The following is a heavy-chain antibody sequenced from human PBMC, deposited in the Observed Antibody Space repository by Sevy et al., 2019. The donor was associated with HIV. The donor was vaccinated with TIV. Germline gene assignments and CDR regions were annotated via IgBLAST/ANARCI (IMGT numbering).Heavy chain of an antibody. J-gene: IGHJ6*02. CDR1: GFTFSSYA. Sequence: GGSLRLSCAASGFTFSSYAMHWVRQAPGKGLEWVAVISYDGSNKYYADSVKGRFTISRDNSKNTLYLQMNSLRAEDTAVYYCAKVTDIVVVPGSYGMDVWGQGTTVTVSS. D-gene: IGHD2-2*01. CDR3: AKVTDIVVVPGSYGMDV. CDR2: ISYDGSNK. V-gene: IGHV3-30*04.